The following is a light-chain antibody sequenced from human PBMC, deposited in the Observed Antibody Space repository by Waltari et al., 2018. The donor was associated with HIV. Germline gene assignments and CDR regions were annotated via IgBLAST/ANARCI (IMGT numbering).Light chain of an antibody. V-gene: IGKV4-1*01. Sequence: DIVMTQSPDSLAVSLGERATIKCKSSQNVFYSSNNRNDLSWYQPKPGQPPKLIVYWALSRQSGVPVRFRGSGSGTDFTLTISSLQAEDVAVYFCQQTYSIPPTFGGGTKVEI. CDR2: WAL. CDR3: QQTYSIPPT. J-gene: IGKJ4*01. CDR1: QNVFYSSNNRND.